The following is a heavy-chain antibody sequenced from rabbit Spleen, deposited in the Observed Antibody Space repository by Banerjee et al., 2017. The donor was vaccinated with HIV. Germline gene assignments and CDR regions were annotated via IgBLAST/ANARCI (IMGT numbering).Heavy chain of an antibody. D-gene: IGHD5-1*01. J-gene: IGHJ6*01. CDR3: AWEPIWESNL. V-gene: IGHV1S40*01. CDR2: IDTGNSIT. CDR1: GIDFSRDYY. Sequence: QSLEESGGDLVKPGASLTLTCTASGIDFSRDYYMCWVRQAPGKGLEWIACIDTGNSITWYGSWVNGRFTISKTSSTTVTLQMTRLTAADTATYFCAWEPIWESNLWGPGTLVTVS.